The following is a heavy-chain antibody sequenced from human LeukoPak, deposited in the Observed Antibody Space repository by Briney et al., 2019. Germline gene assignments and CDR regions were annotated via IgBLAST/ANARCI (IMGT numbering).Heavy chain of an antibody. J-gene: IGHJ4*02. CDR1: GFTFSDYY. CDR3: ARALADSRGYYLGFDY. CDR2: ITDNGGAM. V-gene: IGHV3-11*04. Sequence: GGSLRLSCAASGFTFSDYYMGWIRQAPGKGLEWISYITDNGGAMFYADSLKGRLTIFRDNAKKSLYLQMNSLRPDDTALYYCARALADSRGYYLGFDYWGQGTLVTVSS. D-gene: IGHD3-22*01.